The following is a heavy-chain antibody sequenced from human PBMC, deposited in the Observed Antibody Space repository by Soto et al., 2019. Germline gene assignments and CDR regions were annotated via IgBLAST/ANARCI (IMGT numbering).Heavy chain of an antibody. J-gene: IGHJ4*02. CDR3: ATVETGENNPFGY. V-gene: IGHV4-59*01. CDR2: IYYSGST. CDR1: GGSISSYY. D-gene: IGHD7-27*01. Sequence: SETLSLTCTVSGGSISSYYWSWIRQPPGKGLEWIGYIYYSGSTNYNPSLKSRVTISVDTSKNQFSLKLSSVTAADTAVYYCATVETGENNPFGYWGQGTLVTVSS.